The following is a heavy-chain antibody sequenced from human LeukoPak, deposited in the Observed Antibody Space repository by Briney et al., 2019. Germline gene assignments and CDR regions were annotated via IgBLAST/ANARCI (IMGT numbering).Heavy chain of an antibody. CDR2: IYSGGST. J-gene: IGHJ5*02. CDR3: ARWDWNYNWFDP. V-gene: IGHV3-53*04. Sequence: GGSLRLSCAASGFTVSSNYMSWVRQAPGKGLEWVSVIYSGGSTYYADSVKGRFTIYKKNSKNMLYLQMNRLRAEDTAVYYCARWDWNYNWFDPWGQGTLVTVSS. D-gene: IGHD1-7*01. CDR1: GFTVSSNY.